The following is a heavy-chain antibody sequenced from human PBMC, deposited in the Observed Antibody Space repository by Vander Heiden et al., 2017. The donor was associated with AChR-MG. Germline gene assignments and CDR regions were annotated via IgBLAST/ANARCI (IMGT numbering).Heavy chain of an antibody. V-gene: IGHV4-59*13. Sequence: QVQLQESGPGLVKPSETLSLTCPVSGGSISSYSWSWIRPPPGKGLEWIGYIYYSGSTNYNPSLKSRVTISVDTSKNQFSLKLSSVTAADTAVYYCARGYNWNYGFDYWGQGTLVTVSS. J-gene: IGHJ4*02. CDR3: ARGYNWNYGFDY. CDR2: IYYSGST. CDR1: GGSISSYS. D-gene: IGHD1-7*01.